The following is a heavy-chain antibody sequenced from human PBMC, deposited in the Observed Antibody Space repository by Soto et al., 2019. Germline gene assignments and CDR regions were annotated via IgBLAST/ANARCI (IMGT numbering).Heavy chain of an antibody. D-gene: IGHD3-16*01. V-gene: IGHV3-66*01. CDR1: GFTVSTNY. CDR2: IYSGGST. Sequence: EVQLVESGGGLVQPGGSLRLSCAASGFTVSTNYMNWVRQAPGKGLEWVSVIYSGGSTYYADSVKGRFTISRDNSKNTLFLQMNSLRVEDTAVYYCARGGPHHYFDFWGQGTLVTVSS. CDR3: ARGGPHHYFDF. J-gene: IGHJ4*02.